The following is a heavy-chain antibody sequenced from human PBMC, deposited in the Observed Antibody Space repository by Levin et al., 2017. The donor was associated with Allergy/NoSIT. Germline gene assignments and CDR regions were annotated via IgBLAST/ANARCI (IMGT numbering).Heavy chain of an antibody. D-gene: IGHD3-10*01. CDR2: MNPNSGNT. CDR3: TRGTGEYPKGWFDP. CDR1: GYTFTSYD. Sequence: ASVKVSCKASGYTFTSYDINWVRQATGQGLEWMGWMNPNSGNTGYAQKFQGRVTMTRNTSITTAYMEVTSLRSEDTAVYYCTRGTGEYPKGWFDPWGQGTLVTVSS. J-gene: IGHJ5*02. V-gene: IGHV1-8*01.